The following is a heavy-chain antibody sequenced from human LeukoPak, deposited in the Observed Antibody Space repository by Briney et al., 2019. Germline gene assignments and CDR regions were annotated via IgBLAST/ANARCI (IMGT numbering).Heavy chain of an antibody. V-gene: IGHV3-21*01. Sequence: GGSLRLSCAASGFTFSSYSMNWVRQAPGKGLEWVSSISSSSSYIYYADSVKGRFTISRDNAKNSLYLQMNSLRAEDTAVYYCARGGYDFWSGLSNNWFDPWGQGTLVTVSS. D-gene: IGHD3-3*01. J-gene: IGHJ5*02. CDR1: GFTFSSYS. CDR2: ISSSSSYI. CDR3: ARGGYDFWSGLSNNWFDP.